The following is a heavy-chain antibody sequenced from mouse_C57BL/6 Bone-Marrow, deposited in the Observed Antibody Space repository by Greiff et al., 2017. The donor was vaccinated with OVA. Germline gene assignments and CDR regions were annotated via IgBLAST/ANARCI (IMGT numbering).Heavy chain of an antibody. J-gene: IGHJ1*03. V-gene: IGHV5-9-1*02. CDR3: TRDLLITTVVARYFDV. Sequence: EVQLMESGEGLVKPGGSLKLSCAASGFTFSSYAMSWVRQTPEKRLEWVAYISSGGDYIYYADTVKGRFTISRDNARNTLYLQMSSLKSEDTAMYYCTRDLLITTVVARYFDVWGTGTTVTVSS. D-gene: IGHD1-1*01. CDR1: GFTFSSYA. CDR2: ISSGGDYI.